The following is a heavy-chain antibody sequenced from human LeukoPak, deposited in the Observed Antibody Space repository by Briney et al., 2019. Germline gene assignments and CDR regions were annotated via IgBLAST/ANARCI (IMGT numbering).Heavy chain of an antibody. D-gene: IGHD2-21*01. CDR2: IYYSGST. CDR1: GGSISSYY. Sequence: SETLSLTCTVSGGSISSYYWSWIRQPPGKGLEWIGYIYYSGSTNYNPSLKSRVTMSIDRTKNQLSLNLSSVTAADTAVYYCARGHIGPWGQGTLVTVSS. J-gene: IGHJ5*02. V-gene: IGHV4-59*08. CDR3: ARGHIGP.